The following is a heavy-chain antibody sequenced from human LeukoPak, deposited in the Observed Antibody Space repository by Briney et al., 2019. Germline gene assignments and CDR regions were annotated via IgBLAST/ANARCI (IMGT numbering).Heavy chain of an antibody. CDR1: GYTFTSYD. V-gene: IGHV1-8*01. J-gene: IGHJ4*02. CDR3: SVSGASVTTLFKQDY. CDR2: MNPNSGNT. Sequence: SVKVSCKASGYTFTSYDINWVRQATGQGLGWMGWMNPNSGNTGYAQKFQGRVTMTRNTSISTAYMELSSLRSEDTAVYYCSVSGASVTTLFKQDYWGQGTLVTVSS. D-gene: IGHD4-17*01.